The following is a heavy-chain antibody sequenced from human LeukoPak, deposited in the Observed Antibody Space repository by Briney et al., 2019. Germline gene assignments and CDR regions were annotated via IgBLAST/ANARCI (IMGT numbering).Heavy chain of an antibody. D-gene: IGHD2-21*02. CDR1: GFSLSNYG. CDR2: ISYDGAYK. V-gene: IGHV3-30*03. CDR3: AGLGIVVVTAIGNWFDP. Sequence: PGGSLRLSCEASGFSLSNYGMHWVRQAPGKGLEWVAVISYDGAYKYYEDSLKGRFTISSDNSKNTLYVQMNSLRAEDTAVYYCAGLGIVVVTAIGNWFDPWGQGTLVTVSS. J-gene: IGHJ5*02.